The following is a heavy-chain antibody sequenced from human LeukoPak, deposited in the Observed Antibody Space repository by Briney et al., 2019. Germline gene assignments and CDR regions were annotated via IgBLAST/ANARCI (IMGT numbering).Heavy chain of an antibody. V-gene: IGHV3-21*01. CDR1: GFTFSSYA. CDR2: ISSSSIYI. D-gene: IGHD5-24*01. CDR3: ARPRGNVEMATIPFDY. Sequence: GGSLRLSCAASGFTFSSYAMSWVRQAPGKGLEWVSSISSSSIYIYYADSLKGRFTISRDNARNSLYLQMNSLRAEDTAVYYCARPRGNVEMATIPFDYWGQGTVVTVSS. J-gene: IGHJ4*02.